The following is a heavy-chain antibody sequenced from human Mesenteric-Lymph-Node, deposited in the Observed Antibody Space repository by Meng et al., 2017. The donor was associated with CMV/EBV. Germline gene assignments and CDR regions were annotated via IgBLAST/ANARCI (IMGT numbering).Heavy chain of an antibody. J-gene: IGHJ6*02. V-gene: IGHV3-7*03. Sequence: GESLKISCAASGFTFSSYWMSWVRQAPGKGLEWVANIKQDGSEKYYVDSVKGRFTISRDNAKNSLYLQMNSLRAEDAALYYCAKCRSSNYYYGMDVWGQGTTVTVSS. D-gene: IGHD2-2*01. CDR1: GFTFSSYW. CDR3: AKCRSSNYYYGMDV. CDR2: IKQDGSEK.